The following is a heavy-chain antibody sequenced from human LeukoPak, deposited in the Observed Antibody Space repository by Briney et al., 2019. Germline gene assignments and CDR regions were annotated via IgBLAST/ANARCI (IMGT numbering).Heavy chain of an antibody. D-gene: IGHD6-6*01. CDR2: IRSKAYGGTT. J-gene: IGHJ5*02. CDR3: TRREGLSSSYAWFDP. CDR1: GFTFGDYA. Sequence: GGSLRLSCTASGFTFGDYAMNWVRQAPGKGLEWVGFIRSKAYGGTTEYAASVKGRFTISRDDSKSIAYLQMNSLKTDDTAVYYCTRREGLSSSYAWFDPWGQGTLVTVSS. V-gene: IGHV3-49*04.